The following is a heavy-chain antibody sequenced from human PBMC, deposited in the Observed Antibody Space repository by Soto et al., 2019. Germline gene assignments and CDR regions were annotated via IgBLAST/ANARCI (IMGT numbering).Heavy chain of an antibody. CDR2: ISGSGGST. J-gene: IGHJ2*01. CDR1: GFTFSTYA. Sequence: EVQLLESGGGLVQPGGSLRLSCAASGFTFSTYAMSWVRQAPGKGLEWVSTISGSGGSTYYADSVKGRFTISRDNSKNTLYLQMNSLRAEDTAVYYCAREYGENSWYFDLWGRGTLVTVAS. D-gene: IGHD4-17*01. CDR3: AREYGENSWYFDL. V-gene: IGHV3-23*01.